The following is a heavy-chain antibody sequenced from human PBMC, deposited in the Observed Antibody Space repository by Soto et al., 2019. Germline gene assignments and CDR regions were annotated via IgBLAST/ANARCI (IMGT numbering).Heavy chain of an antibody. D-gene: IGHD6-19*01. CDR1: GFTFTNYA. CDR3: AKSTLTSGWHGMDV. CDR2: ISDRGGST. V-gene: IGHV3-23*01. Sequence: PXGSLMLSCAASGFTFTNYAMAWVRQAPGEGLEWVSGISDRGGSTYYADSMTGRFTISRDNSKSTLYLQMDSLRAEDTAVYYCAKSTLTSGWHGMDVWGQGTTVTVSS. J-gene: IGHJ6*02.